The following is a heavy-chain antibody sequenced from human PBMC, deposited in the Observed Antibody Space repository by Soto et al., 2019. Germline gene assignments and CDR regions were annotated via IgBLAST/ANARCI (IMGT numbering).Heavy chain of an antibody. CDR2: IYHSGST. D-gene: IGHD2-15*01. CDR3: GRLGRDIVVLGGTATGAFDI. CDR1: GGSIRNDNW. Sequence: SEMLSLTCTVSGGSIRNDNWWSWVRQPPGKGLEWIGEIYHSGSTNSNPSLKSRVTISVDKSKNQFSLKLSSVTAADTAVYYCGRLGRDIVVLGGTATGAFDIWGQGTMVTVSS. J-gene: IGHJ3*02. V-gene: IGHV4-4*02.